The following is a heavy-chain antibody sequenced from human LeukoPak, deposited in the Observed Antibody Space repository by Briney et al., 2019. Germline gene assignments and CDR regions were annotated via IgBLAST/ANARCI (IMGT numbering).Heavy chain of an antibody. CDR2: MSYDGNDK. CDR1: GFTFSSYA. CDR3: AKEYSSGWTDY. D-gene: IGHD6-19*01. V-gene: IGHV3-30-3*01. J-gene: IGHJ4*02. Sequence: PGGSLRLSCAASGFTFSSYAMHWVRQAPGKGLEWVAVMSYDGNDKHYADSVKGRFTISRDNSKNTLYLQMNSLRAEDTAVYYCAKEYSSGWTDYWGQGTLVTVSS.